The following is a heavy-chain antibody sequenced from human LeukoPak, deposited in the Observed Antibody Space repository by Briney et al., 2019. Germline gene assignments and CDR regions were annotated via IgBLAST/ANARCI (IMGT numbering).Heavy chain of an antibody. V-gene: IGHV1-2*02. CDR3: AREIFVDTAMVIFDY. CDR1: GYTFTGYY. Sequence: ASVEVSCKASGYTFTGYYMHWVRQAPGQGLEWMGWINPNSGGTNYAQKFQGRVTMTRDTSISTAYMELSRLRSDDTAVYYCAREIFVDTAMVIFDYWGQGTLVTVSS. J-gene: IGHJ4*02. CDR2: INPNSGGT. D-gene: IGHD5-18*01.